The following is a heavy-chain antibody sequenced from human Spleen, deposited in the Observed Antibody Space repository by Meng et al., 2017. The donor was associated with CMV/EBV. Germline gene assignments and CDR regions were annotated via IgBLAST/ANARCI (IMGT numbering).Heavy chain of an antibody. CDR2: IKSKADGGTT. J-gene: IGHJ5*02. V-gene: IGHV3-15*01. Sequence: GESLKISCAASAFTFSSAWMSWVRQAPGKGLEWVGRIKSKADGGTTDYAAPVKGRFTISRDDSKNTLYLQMNSLKTEDTGVYYCTTVVASRILLIGDDWFDPWGQGTLVTVSS. CDR3: TTVVASRILLIGDDWFDP. D-gene: IGHD2-2*01. CDR1: AFTFSSAW.